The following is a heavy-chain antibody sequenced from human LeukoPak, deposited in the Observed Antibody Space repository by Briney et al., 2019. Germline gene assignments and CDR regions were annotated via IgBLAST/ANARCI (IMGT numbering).Heavy chain of an antibody. CDR3: ARDSHNWNYSGFDP. D-gene: IGHD1-7*01. J-gene: IGHJ5*02. CDR2: INPNSGGT. CDR1: GYTFTGYY. Sequence: GASVKVSCKASGYTFTGYYMHWVRQAPGQGLEWMGWINPNSGGTNYAQKFQGRVTMTRDTSISTAYMELSRLRSHDTAVYYCARDSHNWNYSGFDPWGQGTLVTVSS. V-gene: IGHV1-2*02.